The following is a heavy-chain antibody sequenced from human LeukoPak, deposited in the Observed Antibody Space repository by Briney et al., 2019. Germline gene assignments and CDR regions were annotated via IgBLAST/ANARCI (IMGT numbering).Heavy chain of an antibody. D-gene: IGHD2-21*02. CDR3: ARDSCGGDCRSHPHDAFDI. CDR1: GGSISSYY. Sequence: SETLSLTCTVSGGSISSYYWSWIRQPPGKGLEWIGYIYYSGSTNYNPSLKSRVTVSVDTSKNQFSLKLSSVTAADTAVYYRARDSCGGDCRSHPHDAFDIWGQGTMVTVSS. J-gene: IGHJ3*02. CDR2: IYYSGST. V-gene: IGHV4-59*01.